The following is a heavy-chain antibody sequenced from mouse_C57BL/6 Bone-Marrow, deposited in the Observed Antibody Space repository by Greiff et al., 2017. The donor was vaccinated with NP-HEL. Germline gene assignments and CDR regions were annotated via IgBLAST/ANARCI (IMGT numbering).Heavy chain of an antibody. CDR3: ARYDYYGSSYDWFAY. J-gene: IGHJ3*01. CDR2: INPNYGTT. V-gene: IGHV1-39*01. D-gene: IGHD1-1*01. CDR1: GYSFTDYN. Sequence: EVQGVESGPELVKPGASVKISCKASGYSFTDYNMNWVKQSNGKSLEWIGVINPNYGTTSYNQKFKGKATLTVDQSSSTAYMQLNSLTSEDSAVYYCARYDYYGSSYDWFAYWGQGTLVTVSA.